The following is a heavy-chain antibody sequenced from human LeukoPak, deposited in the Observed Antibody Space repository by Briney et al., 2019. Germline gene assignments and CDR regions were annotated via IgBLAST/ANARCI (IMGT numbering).Heavy chain of an antibody. J-gene: IGHJ1*01. D-gene: IGHD1-26*01. CDR3: AKDRGSGRYYAAEYFQH. CDR2: ISGSGDNT. Sequence: GGSLRLPCAASGFTFSSYAMSWVRQAPGKGLEWVSSISGSGDNTYYADSVKGRFTISRDNSKNTLYLQMNSLGAEDTAVYYCAKDRGSGRYYAAEYFQHWGQGTLVTVSS. V-gene: IGHV3-23*01. CDR1: GFTFSSYA.